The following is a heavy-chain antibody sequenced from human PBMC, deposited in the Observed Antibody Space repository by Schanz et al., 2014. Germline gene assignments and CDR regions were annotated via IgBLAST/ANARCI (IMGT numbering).Heavy chain of an antibody. CDR1: GFTFRAYA. CDR2: VSFDGTTK. CDR3: ARLRCSSTGCYAGSDAFDI. V-gene: IGHV3-30*04. Sequence: QAQLVESGGGVVQPGRSLRLSCAASGFTFRAYAMHWVRQAPGKGLEWVALVSFDGTTKYYADSVKGRFTISRDNSKNTLCLQRNSLRPEDTALYYCARLRCSSTGCYAGSDAFDIWGQGTVITVSS. D-gene: IGHD2-2*01. J-gene: IGHJ3*02.